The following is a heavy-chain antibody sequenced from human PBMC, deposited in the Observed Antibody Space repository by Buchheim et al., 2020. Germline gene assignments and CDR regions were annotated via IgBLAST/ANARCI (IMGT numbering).Heavy chain of an antibody. CDR3: ARDPPQSGWSFAA. CDR2: IWYDGNNK. D-gene: IGHD6-19*01. J-gene: IGHJ5*02. Sequence: QVQLVESGGGVVQPWTSLRLSCVASGFTFWDSAMHWVRQAPGKGLEWVAMIWYDGNNKYYADSVKGRFTVSRDNSKNMLYLQMNSLRVEDTAVYYCARDPPQSGWSFAAWGRGTL. V-gene: IGHV3-33*01. CDR1: GFTFWDSA.